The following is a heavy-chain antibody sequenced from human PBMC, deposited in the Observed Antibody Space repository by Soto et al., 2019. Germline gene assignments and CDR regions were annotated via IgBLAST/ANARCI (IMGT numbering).Heavy chain of an antibody. Sequence: GGSLILSCAASGFTFSSYGMHWVRQAPGKGLEWVAVISYDGSNKYYADSVKGRFTISRDNSKNTLYLQMNSLRAEDTAVYYCAKAPGGNSIAARNYFDYWGQGTLVTVSS. V-gene: IGHV3-30*18. J-gene: IGHJ4*02. D-gene: IGHD6-6*01. CDR1: GFTFSSYG. CDR3: AKAPGGNSIAARNYFDY. CDR2: ISYDGSNK.